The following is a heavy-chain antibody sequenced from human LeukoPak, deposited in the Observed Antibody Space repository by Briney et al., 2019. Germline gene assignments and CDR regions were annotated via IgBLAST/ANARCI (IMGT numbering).Heavy chain of an antibody. V-gene: IGHV3-23*01. D-gene: IGHD4-23*01. CDR3: AKAPGGGNWN. J-gene: IGHJ4*02. Sequence: GGSLRLSCVASGFTFSTYAMAWVRQAPGKGLEWVSVISGSGRSGTNYADSVKGRFTISRDNSKNTLYLQMNSLRVEDTAIYYCAKAPGGGNWNWGQGTLVTVSS. CDR2: ISGSGRSGT. CDR1: GFTFSTYA.